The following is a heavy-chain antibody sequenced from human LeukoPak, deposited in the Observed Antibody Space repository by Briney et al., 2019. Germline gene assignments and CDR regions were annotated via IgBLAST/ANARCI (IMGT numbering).Heavy chain of an antibody. D-gene: IGHD3-9*01. CDR3: ARSSHTNFDWLLRHYYYCYHMDV. CDR1: GGTFSSYA. V-gene: IGHV1-69*05. Sequence: SVKVSCKASGGTFSSYAISWVRQAPGQGLEWMGRIIPIFGTANYAQKFQGRVTITTDESTSTAYMELSSLRSEDTAVYYCARSSHTNFDWLLRHYYYCYHMDVWCKGTTVTVSS. CDR2: IIPIFGTA. J-gene: IGHJ6*03.